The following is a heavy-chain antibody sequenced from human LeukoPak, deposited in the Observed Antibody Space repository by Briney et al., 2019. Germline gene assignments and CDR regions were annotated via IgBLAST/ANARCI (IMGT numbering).Heavy chain of an antibody. CDR3: ARSAYKGGFDP. Sequence: GGSLRLSCAASGFSVSNNYMSWVRQAPGKGLEWVSVIYSGGTTYYVDSVRGRFTIYRDNSKNTPYLQMNSLRAEDTAVYHCARSAYKGGFDPWGQGTLVTVSS. D-gene: IGHD1-14*01. CDR1: GFSVSNNY. V-gene: IGHV3-66*01. CDR2: IYSGGTT. J-gene: IGHJ5*02.